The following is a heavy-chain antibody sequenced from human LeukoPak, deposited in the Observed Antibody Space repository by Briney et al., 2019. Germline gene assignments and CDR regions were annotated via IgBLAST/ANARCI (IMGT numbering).Heavy chain of an antibody. CDR1: GYTFTSYE. V-gene: IGHV1-8*01. D-gene: IGHD6-13*01. CDR2: MNPNSGNR. CDR3: ARAASWSPIGDSYYYMDV. J-gene: IGHJ6*03. Sequence: ASVKVSCKASGYTFTSYEINWVRQATGQGLEWMGWMNPNSGNRGYAQKFQGRVSMTRDTSISTAYMELSSLRSEDTAVYYCARAASWSPIGDSYYYMDVWGKGTTVAISS.